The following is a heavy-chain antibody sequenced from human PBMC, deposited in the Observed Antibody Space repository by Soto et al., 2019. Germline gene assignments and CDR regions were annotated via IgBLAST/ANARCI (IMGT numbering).Heavy chain of an antibody. D-gene: IGHD6-6*01. J-gene: IGHJ6*02. CDR2: IYDSGST. Sequence: SETLSLTCAVSGDSISRGGYSWTWIRQPPGKALEWIGNIYDSGSTSYNPSLKSRVTMSVDTSKNQFSLRLTSVTAADAAVYFCARVSKLVAPKDGKSAYFYAMDVWGHGTTVTVSS. CDR1: GDSISRGGYS. CDR3: ARVSKLVAPKDGKSAYFYAMDV. V-gene: IGHV4-30-2*01.